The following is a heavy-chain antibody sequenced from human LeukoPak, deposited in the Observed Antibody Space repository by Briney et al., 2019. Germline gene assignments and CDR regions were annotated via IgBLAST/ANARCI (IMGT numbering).Heavy chain of an antibody. Sequence: SETLSLTCTVSGGSISSYYCSWIRQPPGKGLEWIGYIYYSGSTNYNPSLKSRVTISVDTSKNQFSLKLSSVTAADTAVYYCARSSSWYYFDYWGQGTLVTVSS. CDR1: GGSISSYY. V-gene: IGHV4-59*01. CDR3: ARSSSWYYFDY. D-gene: IGHD6-13*01. CDR2: IYYSGST. J-gene: IGHJ4*02.